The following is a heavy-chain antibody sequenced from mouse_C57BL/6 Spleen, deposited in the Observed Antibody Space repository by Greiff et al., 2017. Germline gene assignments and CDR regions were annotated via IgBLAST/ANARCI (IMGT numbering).Heavy chain of an antibody. V-gene: IGHV5-9-1*02. CDR2: ISSGGDYI. Sequence: EVHLVESGEGLVKPGGSLKLSCAASGFTFSSYAMSWVRQTPEKRLEWVAYISSGGDYIYYADTVKGRFTISRDNARNTLYLQMSSLKSEDTAMYYCTRVHDGYYLDYWGQGTSVTVSS. D-gene: IGHD2-3*01. CDR3: TRVHDGYYLDY. J-gene: IGHJ4*01. CDR1: GFTFSSYA.